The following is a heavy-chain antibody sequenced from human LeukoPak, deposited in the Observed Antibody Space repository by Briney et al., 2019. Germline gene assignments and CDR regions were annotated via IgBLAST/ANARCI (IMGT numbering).Heavy chain of an antibody. V-gene: IGHV1-69*13. Sequence: SVKLSCKASGGTFSSYAISWVRQAAGQGLEWMGGIIPIFGTANYAQNFQGRVTITADESTSTAYVELSSLRSEDTAVYYWARVPDYYDSSGQDYWGQGTLVTVSS. CDR3: ARVPDYYDSSGQDY. CDR1: GGTFSSYA. CDR2: IIPIFGTA. J-gene: IGHJ4*02. D-gene: IGHD3-22*01.